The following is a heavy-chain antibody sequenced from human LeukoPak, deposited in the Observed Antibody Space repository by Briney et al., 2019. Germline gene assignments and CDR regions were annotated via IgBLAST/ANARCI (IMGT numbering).Heavy chain of an antibody. V-gene: IGHV1-2*02. J-gene: IGHJ4*02. CDR1: GYTFTGYY. CDR2: INPDSGGT. CDR3: ARVLFYSSGNKSNRVDY. Sequence: ASVKASCKASGYTFTGYYIHWVRQAPGQGLEWMGWINPDSGGTNYAQKFQGRVTMTRDTSIRTAYMELSRLRSDDTAVYYCARVLFYSSGNKSNRVDYWGQGPLVTVSS. D-gene: IGHD6-19*01.